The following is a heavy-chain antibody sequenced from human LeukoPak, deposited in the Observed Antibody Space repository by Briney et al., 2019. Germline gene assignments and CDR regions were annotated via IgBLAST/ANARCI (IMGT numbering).Heavy chain of an antibody. D-gene: IGHD6-19*01. CDR1: GFTFSSYA. V-gene: IGHV3-23*01. J-gene: IGHJ4*02. CDR3: ARGKVAGYFDY. Sequence: GGSLRLSCAASGFTFSSYAINWVRQAPGKGLQWVSAISGGGGSTYYADSVKGRFTISRDNSKNTLYLQMNSLRAEDTAVYYCARGKVAGYFDYWGQGTLVTVSS. CDR2: ISGGGGST.